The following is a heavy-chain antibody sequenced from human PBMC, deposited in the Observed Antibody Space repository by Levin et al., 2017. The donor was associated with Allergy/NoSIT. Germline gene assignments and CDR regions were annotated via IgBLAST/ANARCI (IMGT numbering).Heavy chain of an antibody. J-gene: IGHJ4*02. CDR3: AAGYDWNRWDFDY. Sequence: AASVKVSCKASGYTFTNYGIIWVRQAPGQGLEWMGWISAYSGNTHYAQNLQGRLTMTTDTSTSTAYMELRSLTSDDTAVYYCAAGYDWNRWDFDYWGQGTLVTVSS. CDR2: ISAYSGNT. CDR1: GYTFTNYG. V-gene: IGHV1-18*01. D-gene: IGHD1-20*01.